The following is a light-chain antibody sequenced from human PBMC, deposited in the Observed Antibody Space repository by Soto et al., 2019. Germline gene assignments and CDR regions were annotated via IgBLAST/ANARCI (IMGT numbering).Light chain of an antibody. V-gene: IGKV3-20*01. J-gene: IGKJ1*01. CDR2: GSS. CDR3: RQYGSSLWT. CDR1: QSISSS. Sequence: EIVLTQSPGTLSLSPGERATLSCRASQSISSSLAWYQQKPGQAPRLLIYGSSRRATGIPGRFSGSGSGTDFTLTISRLEPEDFAVYYCRQYGSSLWTFGQGTKV.